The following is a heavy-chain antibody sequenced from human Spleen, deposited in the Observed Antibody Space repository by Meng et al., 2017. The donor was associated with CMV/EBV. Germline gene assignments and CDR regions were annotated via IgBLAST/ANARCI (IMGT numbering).Heavy chain of an antibody. D-gene: IGHD3-3*01. J-gene: IGHJ6*02. Sequence: ASVKVSCKASGYTFTSYYMHWVRQAPGQGLEWMGIINPSGGSTSYAQKFQGRVTMTRNTSIGTAYMELSSLRSEDTAVYYCAREYYDFWSGYYTGYYYGMDVWGQGTTVTVSS. CDR1: GYTFTSYY. CDR2: INPSGGST. V-gene: IGHV1-46*01. CDR3: AREYYDFWSGYYTGYYYGMDV.